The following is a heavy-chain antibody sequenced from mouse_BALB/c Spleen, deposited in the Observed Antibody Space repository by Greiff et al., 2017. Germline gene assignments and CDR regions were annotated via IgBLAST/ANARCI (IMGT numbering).Heavy chain of an antibody. CDR2: IGAGGST. J-gene: IGHJ4*01. CDR3: ARDREYGNYSYAMDY. V-gene: IGHV2-9*02. Sequence: QVQLKESGPGLVAPSQSLTITCTVSGFSLTSYGVHWVRQPPGKGLEWLGVIGAGGSTNYNSALMSRLSISKDNSKSQVFLKMNSLQTDDTAMYYCARDREYGNYSYAMDYWGQGTSVTVSS. D-gene: IGHD2-10*02. CDR1: GFSLTSYG.